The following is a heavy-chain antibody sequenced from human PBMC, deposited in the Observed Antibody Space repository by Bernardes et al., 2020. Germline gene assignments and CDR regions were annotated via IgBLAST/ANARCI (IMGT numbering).Heavy chain of an antibody. CDR3: VRYCSSTSCYGIDY. CDR2: IYHSGST. CDR1: GGSISSINW. Sequence: SEPLYLTCAVSGGSISSINWWSCVRQPPGKGLEWIGEIYHSGSTNYNPSLKSRVTISVDKSKNQFSLKLSSVTAADTAVYYCVRYCSSTSCYGIDYWGQGTLVTVSS. J-gene: IGHJ4*02. D-gene: IGHD2-2*01. V-gene: IGHV4-4*02.